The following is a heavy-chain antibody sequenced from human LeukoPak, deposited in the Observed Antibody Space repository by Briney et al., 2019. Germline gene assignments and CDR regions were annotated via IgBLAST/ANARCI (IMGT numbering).Heavy chain of an antibody. CDR1: GGSISSGSYY. CDR2: ISYSGNT. CDR3: ARGVGSGYTDY. J-gene: IGHJ4*02. Sequence: PSETLSLTCTVSGGSISSGSYYWSWIRQPPGKGLEWIGFISYSGNTNYNPSLKSRVTISLDTSKNQFSLKLISVTAADTAVYYCARGVGSGYTDYWGQGALVTVSS. D-gene: IGHD3-22*01. V-gene: IGHV4-61*01.